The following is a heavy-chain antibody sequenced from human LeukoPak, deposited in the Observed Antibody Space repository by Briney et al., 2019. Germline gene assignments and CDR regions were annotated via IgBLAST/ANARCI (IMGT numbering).Heavy chain of an antibody. CDR2: IKQDGSEK. CDR3: ARDLTYREDV. CDR1: GFTFSSYW. J-gene: IGHJ6*04. Sequence: GGSLRLSCAASGFTFSSYWTSWVRQAPGKGLEWVANIKQDGSEKYYVDSVKGRFTISRDNAKNSLYLQMNSLRAEDTAVYYCARDLTYREDVWGKGTTVTVSS. V-gene: IGHV3-7*01.